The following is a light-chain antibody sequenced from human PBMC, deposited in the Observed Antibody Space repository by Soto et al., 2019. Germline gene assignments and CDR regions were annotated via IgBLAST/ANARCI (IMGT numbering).Light chain of an antibody. CDR2: GAS. Sequence: EIVLTQSPGTLSLSPGERATLSCRASQSVSSSYLAWYQQKPGQAPRLLIYGASSRATGIPDRFSGSGSGTDFTLTISRLEPEDFEVYYCQQYGSSPVTFGQGTKLEIK. J-gene: IGKJ2*01. V-gene: IGKV3-20*01. CDR3: QQYGSSPVT. CDR1: QSVSSSY.